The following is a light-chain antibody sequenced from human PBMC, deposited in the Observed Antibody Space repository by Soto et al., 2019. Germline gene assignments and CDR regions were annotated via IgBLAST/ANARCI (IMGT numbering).Light chain of an antibody. CDR1: QSVSSNY. V-gene: IGKV3-20*01. CDR3: QQYGSSPWM. CDR2: RAS. Sequence: EIVLTQSPGTLSFSPWERATLSCRASQSVSSNYVAWYQQNPGQAPRLLIYRASSRATGIPDRFSGSGSGTDFTLTISRLDPEDFAVYYCQQYGSSPWMFGQGTKVDIK. J-gene: IGKJ1*01.